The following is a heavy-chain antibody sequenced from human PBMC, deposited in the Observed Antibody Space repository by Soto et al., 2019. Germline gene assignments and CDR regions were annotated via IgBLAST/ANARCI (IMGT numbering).Heavy chain of an antibody. D-gene: IGHD6-13*01. CDR1: GGSISSYY. J-gene: IGHJ1*01. CDR3: ARGIAAARTADFQH. CDR2: IYYSGST. V-gene: IGHV4-59*08. Sequence: SETLSLTCTVSGGSISSYYWSWIRQPPGKGLEWIGYIYYSGSTNYNPSLKSRVTISVDTSKNQFSLKLSSVTAADTAVYYCARGIAAARTADFQHWGQGTLVTVSS.